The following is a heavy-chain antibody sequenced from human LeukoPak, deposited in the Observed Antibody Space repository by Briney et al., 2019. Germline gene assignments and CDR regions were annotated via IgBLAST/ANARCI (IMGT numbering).Heavy chain of an antibody. J-gene: IGHJ4*02. CDR3: ASPTKYYYDSSGYLDY. Sequence: PGGSLRLSCAASGFTFSSYSMNWVRQAPGKGLEWVSYISSSGSTIYYADSVKGRFTISRDNAKNSLYLQMNSLRAEDTAVYYCASPTKYYYDSSGYLDYWGQGTLVTVSS. D-gene: IGHD3-22*01. CDR2: ISSSGSTI. CDR1: GFTFSSYS. V-gene: IGHV3-48*04.